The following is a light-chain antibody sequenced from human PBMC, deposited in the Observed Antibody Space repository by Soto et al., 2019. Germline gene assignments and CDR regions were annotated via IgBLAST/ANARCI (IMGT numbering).Light chain of an antibody. J-gene: IGKJ1*01. Sequence: DIQMTQSPSTLSASVGDRVTITCRASQSISTWLAWYRQKPGKAPKVLIYKASSLETGVPSRFSGSGSGTEFTLTISSLQPDDFATYYCQQYNGYSWTFGQGTKVEIK. CDR1: QSISTW. CDR3: QQYNGYSWT. CDR2: KAS. V-gene: IGKV1-5*03.